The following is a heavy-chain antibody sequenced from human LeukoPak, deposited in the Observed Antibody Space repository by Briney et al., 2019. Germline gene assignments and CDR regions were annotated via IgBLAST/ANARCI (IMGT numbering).Heavy chain of an antibody. V-gene: IGHV4-59*11. CDR2: IYHSGTT. CDR1: GVSISTHY. D-gene: IGHD6-25*01. Sequence: SETLSLTCNVSGVSISTHYWSWIRQSPGKGLEWIGFIYHSGTTNYNPSLKSRVTISIDTSKNEFSLKLTSVTAADTAVYYCAISGRRKADYWGQGTLVTVSS. J-gene: IGHJ4*02. CDR3: AISGRRKADY.